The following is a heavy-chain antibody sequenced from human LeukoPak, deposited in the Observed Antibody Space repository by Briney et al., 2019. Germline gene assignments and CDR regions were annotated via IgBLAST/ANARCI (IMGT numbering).Heavy chain of an antibody. J-gene: IGHJ6*02. V-gene: IGHV1-46*01. D-gene: IGHD4-11*01. CDR2: INPSGGST. CDR1: GYTFTSYY. CDR3: ARDRIVTTDYYYGMDV. Sequence: GASVKVSCKAPGYTFTSYYMHWVRQAPGQGLEWMGIINPSGGSTSYAQKFQGRVTMTRDTSTSTVYMELSSLRSEDTAVYYCARDRIVTTDYYYGMDVWGQGTTVTVSS.